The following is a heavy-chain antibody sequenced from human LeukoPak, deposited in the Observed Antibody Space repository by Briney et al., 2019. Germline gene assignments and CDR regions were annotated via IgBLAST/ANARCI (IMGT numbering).Heavy chain of an antibody. J-gene: IGHJ4*02. Sequence: PGGSLRLSCAASGFTFSNAWMSWVRQAPGKGLEWVGRIKSKTDGRTTDYAAPVKGRFTISRDDSKNTLYLQMNSLKTEDTAVYYCLCWSTPPPHYFDYWGQGTLVTVSS. D-gene: IGHD2-2*01. CDR3: LCWSTPPPHYFDY. CDR2: IKSKTDGRTT. CDR1: GFTFSNAW. V-gene: IGHV3-15*01.